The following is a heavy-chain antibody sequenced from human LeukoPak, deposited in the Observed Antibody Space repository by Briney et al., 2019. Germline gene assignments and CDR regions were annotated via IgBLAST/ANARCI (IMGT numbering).Heavy chain of an antibody. CDR3: VNTHGSGSYNN. D-gene: IGHD3-10*01. CDR1: GFTFSNYA. Sequence: PGRSLRLSCAATGFTFSNYAIHWGRQAPGKGLEWVAFISDDGSRQHYADSVKGRFTISRDNSKNTLNLQMNSLRAEDTAVYYCVNTHGSGSYNNWGQGTLVTVSS. V-gene: IGHV3-30-3*01. J-gene: IGHJ4*02. CDR2: ISDDGSRQ.